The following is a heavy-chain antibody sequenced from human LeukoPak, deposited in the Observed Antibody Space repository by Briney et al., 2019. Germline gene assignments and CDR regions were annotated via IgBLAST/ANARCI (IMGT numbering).Heavy chain of an antibody. V-gene: IGHV3-30*02. Sequence: PGGSLRLSCAASGFTFSSYVMHWVRQAPGKGLEWVAFIRYDGSNKYYADSVKGRFTISRDNSKNTLYLQMNSLRAEDTAVYYCAKDKSPTHGYSSGWYDYWGQGTLVTVSS. D-gene: IGHD6-19*01. CDR3: AKDKSPTHGYSSGWYDY. CDR2: IRYDGSNK. J-gene: IGHJ4*02. CDR1: GFTFSSYV.